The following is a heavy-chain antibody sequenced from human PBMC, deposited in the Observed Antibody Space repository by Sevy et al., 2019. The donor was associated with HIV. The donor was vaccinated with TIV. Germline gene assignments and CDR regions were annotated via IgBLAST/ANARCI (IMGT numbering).Heavy chain of an antibody. CDR3: TRGEVQLWPSGFDY. CDR1: GDSISSYY. D-gene: IGHD1-1*01. Sequence: SETLSLTCTVSGDSISSYYWSWIRQPAGKGLEWIGRIYTSGRTNYNPTLKSRVTMSVDTSKNQFSLKLRSVTAADTAVFFCTRGEVQLWPSGFDYWGQGPLVTVSS. J-gene: IGHJ4*02. CDR2: IYTSGRT. V-gene: IGHV4-4*07.